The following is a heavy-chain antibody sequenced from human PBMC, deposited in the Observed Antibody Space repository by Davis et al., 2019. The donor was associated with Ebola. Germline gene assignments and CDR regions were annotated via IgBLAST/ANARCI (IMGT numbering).Heavy chain of an antibody. D-gene: IGHD3-16*01. J-gene: IGHJ6*02. CDR1: GASISSYY. V-gene: IGHV4-59*01. CDR3: AREVSLPSGSYDYYYHGMDV. Sequence: SETLSLTCTVSGASISSYYWNWIRQPPGKGLEWIGYLYRNGKTNYNSSLSSRVTISVDMSKSQVSLRLGSVTAADTAVYYCAREVSLPSGSYDYYYHGMDVWGRGTTVIVSS. CDR2: LYRNGKT.